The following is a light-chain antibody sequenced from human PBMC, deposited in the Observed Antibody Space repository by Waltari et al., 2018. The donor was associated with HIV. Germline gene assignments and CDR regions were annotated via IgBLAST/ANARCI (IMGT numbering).Light chain of an antibody. CDR2: DAS. J-gene: IGKJ2*01. V-gene: IGKV3-11*01. CDR1: QSVGKY. Sequence: EIVLSQSPATLSLSPGERATLSCRASQSVGKYLAWYPHKPGQAPRLLIYDASDRATGIPARFSGSGSRTDFTLTISSLEPEDFAVYYCQQRTNWPPYTFGQGTKLEIK. CDR3: QQRTNWPPYT.